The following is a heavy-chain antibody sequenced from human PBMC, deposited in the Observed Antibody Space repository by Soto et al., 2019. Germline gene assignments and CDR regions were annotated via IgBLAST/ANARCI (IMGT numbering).Heavy chain of an antibody. CDR3: VKVLARGVGVPRFYFDS. CDR2: INADGTSS. Sequence: VGSLRLCCAASGFTFSNSWMHWVRQVSGKGLEWVSRINADGTSSSYADSVKGRFTISRDNAKNTLYLHVNSLRAEDTAVYYCVKVLARGVGVPRFYFDSWGQGALVTVSS. V-gene: IGHV3-74*01. D-gene: IGHD2-2*01. CDR1: GFTFSNSW. J-gene: IGHJ4*02.